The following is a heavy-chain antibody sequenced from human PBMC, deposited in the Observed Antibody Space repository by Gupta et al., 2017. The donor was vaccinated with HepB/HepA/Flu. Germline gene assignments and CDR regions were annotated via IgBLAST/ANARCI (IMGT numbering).Heavy chain of an antibody. V-gene: IGHV3-23*01. Sequence: EVQVLESGGDLVQPGGSLRISCVASGFTFSKSAMIWVRQAPGKGLEWVSGFSSGGDIYYADSVKGRFTISRDNSKNTLYFQMNSLRVEDTAVYYCATARPGTTYDYWGQGTLVTVSS. J-gene: IGHJ4*02. D-gene: IGHD1-1*01. CDR1: GFTFSKSA. CDR2: FSSGGDI. CDR3: ATARPGTTYDY.